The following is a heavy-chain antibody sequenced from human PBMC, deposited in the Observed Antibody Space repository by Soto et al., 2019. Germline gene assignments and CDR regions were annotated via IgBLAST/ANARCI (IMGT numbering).Heavy chain of an antibody. D-gene: IGHD2-15*01. J-gene: IGHJ4*02. CDR1: GYTFTSYY. CDR3: ARLVLSGGFCSGGSCNN. Sequence: QVQLVQSGAEVKKPGASVKVSCKASGYTFTSYYMHWVRQAPGQGLEWMGIINPSGGSTSYAQKFQGRINMTRETSTSTVYLELRSLRFEDTAVYYWARLVLSGGFCSGGSCNNLGQGTLVTVSS. V-gene: IGHV1-46*03. CDR2: INPSGGST.